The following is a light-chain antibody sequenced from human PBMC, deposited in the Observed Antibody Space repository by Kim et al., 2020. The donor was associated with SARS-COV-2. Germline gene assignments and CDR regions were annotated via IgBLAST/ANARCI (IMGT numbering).Light chain of an antibody. CDR2: STN. Sequence: QTVVTQEPALSVSPGGTVTLTCGLTFGSVSTTHYPSLYQVTPGQAPRTLIYSTNIRSSGVPDRFSGSILGNKAALTITGAQADDESDYYCVLEVRVGTWVFGGGTQLTVL. V-gene: IGLV8-61*01. CDR3: VLEVRVGTWV. J-gene: IGLJ3*02. CDR1: FGSVSTTHY.